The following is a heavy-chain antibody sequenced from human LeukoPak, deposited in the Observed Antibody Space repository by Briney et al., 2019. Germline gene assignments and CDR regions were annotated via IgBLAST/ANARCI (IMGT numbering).Heavy chain of an antibody. V-gene: IGHV1-46*01. CDR2: INPSGGSTT. CDR3: ARGTLRYFDF. D-gene: IGHD3-9*01. J-gene: IGHJ4*02. Sequence: ASVKVSCKASGYTLTSYYMHWVRQAPGQGPEWMGVINPSGGSTTSYAQKIQGRVTMTRDTSMSTVTMELSSLRSEDTAVYYCARGTLRYFDFWGQGTLVTVSS. CDR1: GYTLTSYY.